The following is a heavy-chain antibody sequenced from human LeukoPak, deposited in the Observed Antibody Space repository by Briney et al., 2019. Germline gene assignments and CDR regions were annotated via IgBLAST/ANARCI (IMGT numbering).Heavy chain of an antibody. CDR3: AKALGRYSSGWYGFDY. J-gene: IGHJ4*02. CDR2: ISWNSGSI. CDR1: GFTFDDYA. D-gene: IGHD6-19*01. V-gene: IGHV3-9*03. Sequence: GGSLRLSCAASGFTFDDYAMHWVRQAPGKGLEWVSGISWNSGSIGYADSVKGRFTISRDNAKNSLYLQMNSLRTEDMALYYCAKALGRYSSGWYGFDYWGQGTLVTVSS.